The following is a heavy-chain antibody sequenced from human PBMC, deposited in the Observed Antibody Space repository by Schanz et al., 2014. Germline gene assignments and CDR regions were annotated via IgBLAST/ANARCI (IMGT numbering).Heavy chain of an antibody. Sequence: QVHLVQSGAEVKKPGASVKVSCKASGYTFTSYGISWVRQAPGQGLEWMGWISAYNGNTKYPQKLQGRVTMTTDTSTSTAYMALTDLRSDDTAVYYCARSAGRDFWSGYYTRFDYWGQGTLXTVSS. CDR2: ISAYNGNT. J-gene: IGHJ4*02. CDR1: GYTFTSYG. V-gene: IGHV1-18*01. CDR3: ARSAGRDFWSGYYTRFDY. D-gene: IGHD3-3*01.